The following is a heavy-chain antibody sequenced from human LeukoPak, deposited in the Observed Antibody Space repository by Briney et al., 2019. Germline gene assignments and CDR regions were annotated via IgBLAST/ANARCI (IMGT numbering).Heavy chain of an antibody. V-gene: IGHV3-49*03. D-gene: IGHD1-26*01. CDR1: GFTFSSYA. Sequence: PGGSLRLSCAASGFTFSSYAMSWFRQAPGKGLEWVGFIRSKAYGGTTEYAASVKGRFTISRDDSKSIAYLQMNSLKTEDTAVYYCTRDPPSGSRAYWGQGTLVTVSS. CDR3: TRDPPSGSRAY. CDR2: IRSKAYGGTT. J-gene: IGHJ4*02.